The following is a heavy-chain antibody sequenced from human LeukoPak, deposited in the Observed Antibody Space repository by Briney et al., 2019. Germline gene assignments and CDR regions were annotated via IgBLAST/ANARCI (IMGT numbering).Heavy chain of an antibody. CDR3: AKAGGGSYFPY. D-gene: IGHD1-26*01. Sequence: GGSLRLSCAASGFSFSNYAMSWVRQAPGQGLEWVSATSGSGGNTYYADSVKGRFTISRDNSKNTLYLQMNSLRAADTAVYYRAKAGGGSYFPYWGQGTLVTVSS. CDR2: TSGSGGNT. J-gene: IGHJ4*02. CDR1: GFSFSNYA. V-gene: IGHV3-23*01.